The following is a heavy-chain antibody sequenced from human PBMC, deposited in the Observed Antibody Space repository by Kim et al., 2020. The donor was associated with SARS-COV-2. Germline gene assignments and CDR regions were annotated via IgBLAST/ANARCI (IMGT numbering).Heavy chain of an antibody. CDR1: GFTFSSYA. D-gene: IGHD6-13*01. CDR3: AKDGSSWSRYYYYYMDV. J-gene: IGHJ6*03. CDR2: ISGSGGST. Sequence: GGSLRLSCAASGFTFSSYAMSWVRQAPGKGLEWVSAISGSGGSTYYADSVKGRFTISRDNSKNTLYLQMNSLRAEDTAAYYCAKDGSSWSRYYYYYMDVWGKGPTVTVSS. V-gene: IGHV3-23*01.